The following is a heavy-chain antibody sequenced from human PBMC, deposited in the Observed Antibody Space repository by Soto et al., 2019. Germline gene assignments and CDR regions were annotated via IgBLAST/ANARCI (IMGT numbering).Heavy chain of an antibody. Sequence: EVQLVESGGGLVQPGGSLRLSCAASGFTFSSYWMSWVRQAPGKGLEWVANIKQDGSEKYYVDSVKGRFTISRDNAKNSLSLQMNSLRAEDTAVYYCARYCGGDCYSSGGYCGMDVWGQGTTVTVSS. J-gene: IGHJ6*02. CDR1: GFTFSSYW. D-gene: IGHD2-21*02. V-gene: IGHV3-7*05. CDR2: IKQDGSEK. CDR3: ARYCGGDCYSSGGYCGMDV.